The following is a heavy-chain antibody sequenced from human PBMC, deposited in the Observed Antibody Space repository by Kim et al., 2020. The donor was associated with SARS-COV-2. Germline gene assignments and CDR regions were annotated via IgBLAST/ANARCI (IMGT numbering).Heavy chain of an antibody. Sequence: GGSLRLSCAASGFTFSSYGMHWVRQAPGKGLEWVAVISYDGSNKYYADSVKGRFTISRDNSKNTLYLQMNSLRAEDTAVYYCAKDRHCCYASGMDVWGQGTTVTVSS. CDR3: AKDRHCCYASGMDV. CDR2: ISYDGSNK. J-gene: IGHJ6*02. D-gene: IGHD2-2*01. CDR1: GFTFSSYG. V-gene: IGHV3-30*18.